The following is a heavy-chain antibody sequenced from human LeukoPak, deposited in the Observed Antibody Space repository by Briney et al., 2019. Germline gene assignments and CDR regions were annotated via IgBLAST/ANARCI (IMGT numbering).Heavy chain of an antibody. CDR2: INHSGST. CDR1: GGSFSGYY. CDR3: ARRLLGYCSGGSCYSGYFQH. D-gene: IGHD2-15*01. J-gene: IGHJ1*01. Sequence: SETLSLTCAVYGGSFSGYYWSWIRQPPGKGLEWIGEINHSGSTNSNPSLKSRVTISVDTSKNQFSLKLSSVTAADTAMYYCARRLLGYCSGGSCYSGYFQHWGQGTLVTVSS. V-gene: IGHV4-34*01.